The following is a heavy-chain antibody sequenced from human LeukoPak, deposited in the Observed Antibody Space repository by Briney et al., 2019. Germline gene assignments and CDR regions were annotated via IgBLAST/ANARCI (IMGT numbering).Heavy chain of an antibody. CDR3: AREGSPYYGKDV. V-gene: IGHV3-21*01. D-gene: IGHD3-10*01. Sequence: PGGSLRLSCAASGFTFSSYSMNWVRQAPGKGLEWVSSISSSSSYIYYADSVKGRFTISRDNAKNSLYLQMSSLRAEDTAVYYCAREGSPYYGKDVWGKGTTVTVSS. CDR1: GFTFSSYS. J-gene: IGHJ6*04. CDR2: ISSSSSYI.